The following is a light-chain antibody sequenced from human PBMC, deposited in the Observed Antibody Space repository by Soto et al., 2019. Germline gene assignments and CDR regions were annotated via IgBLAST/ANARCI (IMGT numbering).Light chain of an antibody. J-gene: IGKJ4*01. Sequence: DVVLTQSPLSLSVTLGQPASISCRSSQSLVHSYGNIFLNWVQQRPGQSPRRLIYRVSRRDSGVQERLRGSGSDTDFTLKISRVEAEDVGVYYCMQGSHSPLTFGGGTKVEI. CDR1: QSLVHSYGNIF. V-gene: IGKV2-30*02. CDR3: MQGSHSPLT. CDR2: RVS.